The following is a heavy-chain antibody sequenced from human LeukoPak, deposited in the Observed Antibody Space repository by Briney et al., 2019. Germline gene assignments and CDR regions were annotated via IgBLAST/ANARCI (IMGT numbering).Heavy chain of an antibody. D-gene: IGHD3-16*01. CDR1: GGSFSGNY. CDR3: ARGNSPLGELFY. J-gene: IGHJ4*02. Sequence: SETLSPTCVVHGGSFSGNYWSWIRQPPGKRLQWIGEINHSGGTNYNPSLKSRVTISVDTSKNQFSLKLSSVTAADTAVYYCARGNSPLGELFYWGQGTLVTVSS. CDR2: INHSGGT. V-gene: IGHV4-34*01.